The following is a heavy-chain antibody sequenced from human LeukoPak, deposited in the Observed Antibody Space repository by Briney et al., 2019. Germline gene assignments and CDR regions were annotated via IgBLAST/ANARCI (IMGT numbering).Heavy chain of an antibody. CDR2: IYYSGRP. CDR1: GGSFSGYY. CDR3: ARRSDWFDP. J-gene: IGHJ5*02. V-gene: IGHV4-34*01. Sequence: PSETLSLTCAVYGGSFSGYYWSWIRQPPGKGLEWIASIYYSGRPHYKLSLKSRVTISLDTSKNQFSLKLLSVTAADTAVYYCARRSDWFDPWGQGTLVTVSS. D-gene: IGHD1-26*01.